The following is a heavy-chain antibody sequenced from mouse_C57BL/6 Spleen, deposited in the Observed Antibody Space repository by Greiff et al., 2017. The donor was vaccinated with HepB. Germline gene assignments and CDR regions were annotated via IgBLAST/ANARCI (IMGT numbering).Heavy chain of an antibody. Sequence: VQLQQPGAELVKPGASVKLSCKASGYTFTSYWMHWVKQRPGQGLEWIGMIHPNSGSTNYNEKFKSKATLTVDKSSSTAYMQLSSLTSEDSAVYYCAREPSYYYGSSYDYWGQGTTLTVSS. D-gene: IGHD1-1*01. CDR3: AREPSYYYGSSYDY. V-gene: IGHV1-64*01. J-gene: IGHJ2*01. CDR2: IHPNSGST. CDR1: GYTFTSYW.